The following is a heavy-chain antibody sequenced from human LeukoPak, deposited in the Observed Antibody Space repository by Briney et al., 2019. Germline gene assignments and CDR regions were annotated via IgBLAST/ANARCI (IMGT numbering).Heavy chain of an antibody. D-gene: IGHD2-15*01. CDR3: AISSSYNYFDY. CDR1: GFSFSSYN. CDR2: ISRGSTAI. Sequence: PGGSLRLSCTASGFSFSSYNINWVRQAPGKGLEWVSYISRGSTAIYYAASLKGRFTISRDNAKNSLYLEMNSLRAEDTAVYYCAISSSYNYFDYWGQGTLVTVSS. J-gene: IGHJ4*02. V-gene: IGHV3-48*01.